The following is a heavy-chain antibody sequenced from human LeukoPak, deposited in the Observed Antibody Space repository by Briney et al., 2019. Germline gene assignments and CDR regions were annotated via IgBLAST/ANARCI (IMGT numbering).Heavy chain of an antibody. D-gene: IGHD3-16*01. CDR2: ITGSGGAV. J-gene: IGHJ4*02. CDR3: ARNGGGLDY. V-gene: IGHV3-48*03. Sequence: GGSLRLSCAASEFTFSSYDIVWVRQAPGKGLEWVSWITGSGGAVKYTDSVKGRFTISRDNAKKSVYLQMNSLRVEDTAVYYCARNGGGLDYWGQGTLVTVSS. CDR1: EFTFSSYD.